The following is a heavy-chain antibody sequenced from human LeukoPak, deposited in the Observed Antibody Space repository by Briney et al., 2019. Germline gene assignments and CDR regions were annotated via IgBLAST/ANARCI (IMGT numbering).Heavy chain of an antibody. CDR1: GFTFSNYW. Sequence: HPGGSLRLSCAASGFTFSNYWMSWVRQAPGKGPEWVANIKEDGSEKYSVDSVKGRFTISRDNAKNSLSLQMNSLRAEDTAVYYCATAEGGSGSGLVGRFAYWGQGTLVTVSS. J-gene: IGHJ4*02. CDR3: ATAEGGSGSGLVGRFAY. D-gene: IGHD3-10*01. V-gene: IGHV3-7*05. CDR2: IKEDGSEK.